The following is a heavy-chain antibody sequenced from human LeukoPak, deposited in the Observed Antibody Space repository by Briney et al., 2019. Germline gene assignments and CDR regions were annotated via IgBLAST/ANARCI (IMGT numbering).Heavy chain of an antibody. V-gene: IGHV1-24*01. CDR3: ARGGGCSSTSCYNWFDP. Sequence: ASVKVSCKVSGYTLTELSMHWVRQAPGKGLEWMGGFDPEDGETIYAQKFQGRVTMTEDTSTDTAYMELSSLRSEDTAVYYCARGGGCSSTSCYNWFDPWGQGTLVTVSS. J-gene: IGHJ5*02. CDR1: GYTLTELS. CDR2: FDPEDGET. D-gene: IGHD2-2*01.